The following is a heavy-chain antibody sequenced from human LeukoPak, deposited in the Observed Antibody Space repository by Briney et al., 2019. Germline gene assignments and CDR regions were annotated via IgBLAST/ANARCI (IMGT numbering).Heavy chain of an antibody. CDR3: ARDRGGSKYFDS. J-gene: IGHJ4*02. Sequence: PGGSLRLSCAASRLTFSTYGMHWVRQAPGKGLAWVAVIWSDGSKKFYADSVKGRFTISRDNSKLTLFLQINSLRAEDTALCSCARDRGGSKYFDSWGQGTLVTVSS. D-gene: IGHD3-10*01. V-gene: IGHV3-33*08. CDR2: IWSDGSKK. CDR1: RLTFSTYG.